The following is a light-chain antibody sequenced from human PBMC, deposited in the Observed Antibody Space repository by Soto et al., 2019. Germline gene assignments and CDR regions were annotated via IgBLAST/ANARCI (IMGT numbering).Light chain of an antibody. V-gene: IGKV3-11*01. J-gene: IGKJ4*01. CDR1: QSIDTY. CDR3: QNCSNWVA. CDR2: EAS. Sequence: DIVLTQSPATLSLSPGERATLSCRASQSIDTYLAWYQQKPGQAPRLLIYEASNRATGIPARFSGSGSETDFTLTISSLEPEDFAVYYCQNCSNWVAFGGGTKVDIK.